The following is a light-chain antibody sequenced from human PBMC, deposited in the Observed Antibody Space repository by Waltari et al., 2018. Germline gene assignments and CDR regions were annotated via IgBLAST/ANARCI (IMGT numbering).Light chain of an antibody. CDR2: DVS. J-gene: IGLJ2*01. Sequence: YGTWYQQRPGKASTLMIYDVSQRPSGVPDRFAGSKSGNTASLTISGLQAEDEADYFCCSYAGSYTEVFGGGTKLTVL. V-gene: IGLV2-11*01. CDR3: CSYAGSYTEV. CDR1: Y.